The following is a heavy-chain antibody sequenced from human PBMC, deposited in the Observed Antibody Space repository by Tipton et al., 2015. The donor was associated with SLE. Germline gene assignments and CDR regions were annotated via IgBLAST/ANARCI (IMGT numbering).Heavy chain of an antibody. Sequence: TLSLTCTVSGGSISSGGYYWSWIRQHPGKGLEWFGYIYYSGSTYYNPSLKSRVTISVDTSKNQFSLKLSSVTAADTAVYYCAREGDYYDSSGDYYYYGMDVWGQGTTVTVSS. CDR2: IYYSGST. CDR3: AREGDYYDSSGDYYYYGMDV. V-gene: IGHV4-31*03. D-gene: IGHD3-22*01. CDR1: GGSISSGGYY. J-gene: IGHJ6*02.